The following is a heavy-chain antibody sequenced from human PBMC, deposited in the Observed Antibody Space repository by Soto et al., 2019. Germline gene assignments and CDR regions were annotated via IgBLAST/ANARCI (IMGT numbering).Heavy chain of an antibody. J-gene: IGHJ4*02. CDR3: ARAFGSTDY. Sequence: QVQLVQSGAEVKKPGASVKVSCEASGYTFSSYGISWVRQAPGHGFEWMGWISGYNSITRYAQKFQGRVTMTTDTSTSTAYMELRSLRSDDTAVYYCARAFGSTDYWGQGTLVTVSS. V-gene: IGHV1-18*01. CDR2: ISGYNSIT. D-gene: IGHD6-13*01. CDR1: GYTFSSYG.